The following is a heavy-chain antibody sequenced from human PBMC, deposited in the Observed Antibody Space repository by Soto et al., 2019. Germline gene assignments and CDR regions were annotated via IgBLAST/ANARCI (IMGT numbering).Heavy chain of an antibody. J-gene: IGHJ4*02. Sequence: GGSLRLSCAASGFTFSDYYMSWIRQAPGKGLEWVSYISSSGSTIYYADSVKGRFTISRDNAKNSLYLQMNSLRAEDTAVYYCARVVYGDYDPDTSWAFDYWGQGTLVTVSS. CDR2: ISSSGSTI. V-gene: IGHV3-11*01. D-gene: IGHD4-17*01. CDR1: GFTFSDYY. CDR3: ARVVYGDYDPDTSWAFDY.